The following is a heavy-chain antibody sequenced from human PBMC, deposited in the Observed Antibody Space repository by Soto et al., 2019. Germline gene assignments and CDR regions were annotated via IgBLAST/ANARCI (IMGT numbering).Heavy chain of an antibody. CDR2: IYYSGST. CDR1: GGSVSSGSYY. CDR3: ARDATDSSGFLGYYYGMDV. V-gene: IGHV4-61*01. D-gene: IGHD3-22*01. J-gene: IGHJ6*02. Sequence: QVQLQESGPGLVKPSETLSLTCTVSGGSVSSGSYYWSWIRQPPGKGLEWLGYIYYSGSTNYNPSLKSRVTISVDTSKNQCSLKLSSVTAADTAVYYCARDATDSSGFLGYYYGMDVWGQGTTVTVSS.